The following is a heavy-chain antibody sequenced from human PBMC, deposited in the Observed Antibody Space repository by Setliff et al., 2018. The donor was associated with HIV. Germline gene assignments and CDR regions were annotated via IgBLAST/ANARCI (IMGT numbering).Heavy chain of an antibody. D-gene: IGHD5-12*01. Sequence: PSETLSLTCAVSGASITTNSYYWGWIRQPPGKGLEWIGSINHRGSTNCNPSLKSRVSISVDTSKNQFSLKLSSVTAADTAVYYCATLKMATIYRDFDYWGQGTLVTVSS. CDR3: ATLKMATIYRDFDY. CDR1: GASITTNSYY. CDR2: INHRGST. V-gene: IGHV4-39*07. J-gene: IGHJ4*02.